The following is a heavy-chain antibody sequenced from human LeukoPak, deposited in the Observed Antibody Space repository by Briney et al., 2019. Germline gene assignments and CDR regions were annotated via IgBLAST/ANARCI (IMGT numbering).Heavy chain of an antibody. D-gene: IGHD3-22*01. V-gene: IGHV3-48*04. CDR3: AREQWFRWEY. CDR1: GFTFSSYW. CDR2: ISSRDNLI. Sequence: GGSLRLSCAASGFTFSSYWMSWVRQAPGKGLEWVSYISSRDNLIYYADSVKGRFTVSVDNAKNSLYLHLNSLRTEDTAVYYCAREQWFRWEYWGQGVLVTVSA. J-gene: IGHJ4*02.